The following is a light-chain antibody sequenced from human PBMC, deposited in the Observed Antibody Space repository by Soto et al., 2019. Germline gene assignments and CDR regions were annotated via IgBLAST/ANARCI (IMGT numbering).Light chain of an antibody. Sequence: EIVLTQSPGTLSLSPGERATLSCRASQSVSSSYLAWYQQKPDQAPRLLIYGASGRATGIPDRFGGSGSGTDFTLTITRLEPEDFAVYYCQQYGSSPGITSGQGTRLEIK. CDR3: QQYGSSPGIT. J-gene: IGKJ5*01. V-gene: IGKV3-20*01. CDR2: GAS. CDR1: QSVSSSY.